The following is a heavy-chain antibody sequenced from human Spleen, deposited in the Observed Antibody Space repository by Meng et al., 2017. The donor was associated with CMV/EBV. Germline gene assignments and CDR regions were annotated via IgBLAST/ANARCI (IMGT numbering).Heavy chain of an antibody. CDR2: ISSSRSYI. J-gene: IGHJ4*02. CDR3: AREGSSSYYFDY. D-gene: IGHD6-6*01. CDR1: GFTFDDYG. V-gene: IGHV3-21*01. Sequence: GESLKISCAASGFTFDDYGMSWVRQAPGKGLEWVSSISSSRSYIYYADSVKGRFTISRDNAKNSLYLQMNSLGAEDTAIYYCAREGSSSYYFDYWGQGTLVTVSS.